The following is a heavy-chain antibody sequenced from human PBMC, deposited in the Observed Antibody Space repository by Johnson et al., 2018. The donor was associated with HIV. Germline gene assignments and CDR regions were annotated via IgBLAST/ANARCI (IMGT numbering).Heavy chain of an antibody. D-gene: IGHD6-13*01. J-gene: IGHJ3*02. CDR1: GFTFSSYD. CDR2: IWYDGSNK. Sequence: QVQLVESGGGLVQPGGSLRLSCAASGFTFSSYDMHWVRQAPGKGLEWVAVIWYDGSNKYYADSVKGRFTISRDNSKNTLYLQMNSLRAEDTAVYYCAKVRRGSSWYIAFDIWGQGTMVTVSS. V-gene: IGHV3-33*06. CDR3: AKVRRGSSWYIAFDI.